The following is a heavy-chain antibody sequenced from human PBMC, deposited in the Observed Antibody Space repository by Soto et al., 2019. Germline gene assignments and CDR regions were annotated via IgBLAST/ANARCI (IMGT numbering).Heavy chain of an antibody. D-gene: IGHD6-19*01. Sequence: QVQLVESGGGVVQPGRSLRLSCAASGLTIRSYAMHWVRQAPGKGLEWVAVISYDGSKKFHADAVKGRFTISRDNSKNTLYLQMNSLRAEDTAVYYCARDRAVAAPNWFDPWGQGTLVLVSS. CDR3: ARDRAVAAPNWFDP. V-gene: IGHV3-30-3*01. CDR2: ISYDGSKK. CDR1: GLTIRSYA. J-gene: IGHJ5*02.